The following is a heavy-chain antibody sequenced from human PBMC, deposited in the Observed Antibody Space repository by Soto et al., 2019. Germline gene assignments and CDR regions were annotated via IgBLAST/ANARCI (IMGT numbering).Heavy chain of an antibody. Sequence: LRLSCAASGFTFSSYGMHWVRQAPGKGLEWVAVIWYDGNIEYYADSVKGRFTISRDNSKNTLYLQMSSLGVEDTAVYYCARDESYCSSTSCYVYSYYAMDVWGQGTTVTVSS. CDR3: ARDESYCSSTSCYVYSYYAMDV. CDR2: IWYDGNIE. D-gene: IGHD2-2*01. CDR1: GFTFSSYG. V-gene: IGHV3-33*01. J-gene: IGHJ6*02.